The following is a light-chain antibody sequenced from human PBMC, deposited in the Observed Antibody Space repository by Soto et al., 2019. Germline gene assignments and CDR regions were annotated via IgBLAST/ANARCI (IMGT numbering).Light chain of an antibody. CDR3: SSYTSSSRV. J-gene: IGLJ2*01. Sequence: QSALTQPASVSGSPGQSITISCTGTSSDVGGYNYVSWYQQHPGKAPKLMIYEVSNWPSGVSNRFSGSKSGNTASLTISGLQAEGEADYYCSSYTSSSRVFGGGTKLTVL. CDR1: SSDVGGYNY. CDR2: EVS. V-gene: IGLV2-14*01.